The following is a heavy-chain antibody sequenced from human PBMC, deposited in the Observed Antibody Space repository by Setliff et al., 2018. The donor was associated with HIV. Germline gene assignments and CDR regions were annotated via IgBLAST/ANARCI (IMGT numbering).Heavy chain of an antibody. CDR1: GGAISSSYYY. D-gene: IGHD3-3*01. CDR3: ARHDMRHYDFCSGSPSHWFDP. V-gene: IGHV4-39*01. Sequence: PSETLSLTCTVSGGAISSSYYYWGWIRQPPGKGLQWIGSISYTRKSYYNPALKRRVTVSVDTSKNQFPLTLSSVTAADTAVYYCARHDMRHYDFCSGSPSHWFDPWGQGTMVTVSS. J-gene: IGHJ5*02. CDR2: ISYTRKS.